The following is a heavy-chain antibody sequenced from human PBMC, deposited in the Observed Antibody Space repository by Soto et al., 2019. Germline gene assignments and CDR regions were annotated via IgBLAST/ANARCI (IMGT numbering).Heavy chain of an antibody. CDR2: ISGSGGST. Sequence: EVQLLESGGGLVQPGGSLRLSCAASGFTFSSYAMSWVRQAPGKGLEWVSAISGSGGSTYYADSVKGRFTISRDNSKNTLYLQMNSLRAEDTAVYYCAKDLSPARRGGPKPPRKDSVTYFDYWGQGTLVTVSS. J-gene: IGHJ4*02. CDR3: AKDLSPARRGGPKPPRKDSVTYFDY. CDR1: GFTFSSYA. V-gene: IGHV3-23*01. D-gene: IGHD2-15*01.